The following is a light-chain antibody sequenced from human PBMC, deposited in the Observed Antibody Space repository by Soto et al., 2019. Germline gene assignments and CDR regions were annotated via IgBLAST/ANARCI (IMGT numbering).Light chain of an antibody. Sequence: QSVLTQPPSASATPGQRVTISCSGSNSNIRSNTVNWYQQLPGTAPKLLIYNNNQRPSGVPDRFSGSESGTSASLAISGLQSEDEADYYCATWDDSLNDYVFGTGTKVTVL. CDR1: NSNIRSNT. J-gene: IGLJ1*01. CDR2: NNN. CDR3: ATWDDSLNDYV. V-gene: IGLV1-44*01.